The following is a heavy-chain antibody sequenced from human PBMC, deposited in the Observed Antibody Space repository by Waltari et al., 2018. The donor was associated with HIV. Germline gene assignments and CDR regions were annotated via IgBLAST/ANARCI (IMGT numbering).Heavy chain of an antibody. CDR1: GGSISSSSYY. D-gene: IGHD3-3*01. CDR2: IYYSGST. Sequence: QLQLQESGPGLVKPSETLSLTCTVSGGSISSSSYYWGWIRQPPGKGLEWIGSIYYSGSTYYNPSLKSRVTISVDTSKNQFSLKLSSVTAADTAVYYCARHLDYDFWSGYEVGWFDPWGQGTLVTVSS. V-gene: IGHV4-39*01. CDR3: ARHLDYDFWSGYEVGWFDP. J-gene: IGHJ5*02.